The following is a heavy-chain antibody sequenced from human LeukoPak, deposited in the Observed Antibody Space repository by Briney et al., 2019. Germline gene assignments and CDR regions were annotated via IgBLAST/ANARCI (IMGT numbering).Heavy chain of an antibody. CDR2: ISGSGGST. Sequence: GGSLRLSCAASGLTFSSYAMSWVRQAPGKGLEWVSAISGSGGSTYSADSVKGRFTISRDNSKNTLYLQMNSLRAEDTAVYYCAKDEGYYGSGSYPDYWGQGTLVTVSS. CDR1: GLTFSSYA. D-gene: IGHD3-10*01. V-gene: IGHV3-23*01. J-gene: IGHJ4*02. CDR3: AKDEGYYGSGSYPDY.